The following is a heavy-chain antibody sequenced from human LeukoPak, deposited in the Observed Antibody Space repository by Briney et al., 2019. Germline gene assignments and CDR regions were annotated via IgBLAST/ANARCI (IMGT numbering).Heavy chain of an antibody. CDR3: AKDTVKVTTIRRVPHYMDV. CDR2: IRYDGSNK. J-gene: IGHJ6*03. V-gene: IGHV3-30*02. D-gene: IGHD5-12*01. CDR1: GFTFSSYS. Sequence: GGSLRLSCAASGFTFSSYSMMWVRQAPGKGLEWVTFIRYDGSNKYYADSVKGRFIISRDNSKNTLYLQMNSLRAEDTAVYYCAKDTVKVTTIRRVPHYMDVWGKGTTVTISS.